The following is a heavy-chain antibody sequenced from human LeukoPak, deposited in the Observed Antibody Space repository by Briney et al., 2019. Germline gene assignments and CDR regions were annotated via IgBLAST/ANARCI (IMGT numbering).Heavy chain of an antibody. J-gene: IGHJ5*02. CDR1: GFTFSDYY. V-gene: IGHV3-11*01. D-gene: IGHD6-13*01. CDR3: ARDQRKAHSSSWYGANWFDP. Sequence: GGSLRLSCAASGFTFSDYYMSWIRQAPGKGLEWVSYISSSGSTIYYADSVKGRFTISRDNAKNSLYLQMNSLRAEDTAVYYCARDQRKAHSSSWYGANWFDPWGQGTLGTVSS. CDR2: ISSSGSTI.